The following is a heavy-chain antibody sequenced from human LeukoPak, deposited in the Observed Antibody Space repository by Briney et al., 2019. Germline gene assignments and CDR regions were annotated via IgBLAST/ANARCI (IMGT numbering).Heavy chain of an antibody. CDR2: ISYDGSNK. CDR3: AKPPVDIVATTDY. J-gene: IGHJ4*02. D-gene: IGHD5-12*01. Sequence: GGSLRLSCAASGFTFSSYGMHWVRQAPGKGLEWVAVISYDGSNKYYADSVKGRFTISRDNSKNTLYLQMNSLRAEDTAVYYCAKPPVDIVATTDYWGQGTLVTVSS. CDR1: GFTFSSYG. V-gene: IGHV3-30*18.